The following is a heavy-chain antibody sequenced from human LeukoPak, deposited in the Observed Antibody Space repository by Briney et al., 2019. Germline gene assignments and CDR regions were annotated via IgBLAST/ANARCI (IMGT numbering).Heavy chain of an antibody. CDR3: VRQKGGGSDPPHFDY. CDR1: GYSFANYW. V-gene: IGHV5-51*01. Sequence: GEPLKISCKGSGYSFANYWIGWVRQLPGKGLEYMGIIYPRDSDTRYSPSFQGPVTISADRSLTTAYLQWSSLKASDTAMYYCVRQKGGGSDPPHFDYWGQGTLVTVSS. J-gene: IGHJ4*02. D-gene: IGHD2-15*01. CDR2: IYPRDSDT.